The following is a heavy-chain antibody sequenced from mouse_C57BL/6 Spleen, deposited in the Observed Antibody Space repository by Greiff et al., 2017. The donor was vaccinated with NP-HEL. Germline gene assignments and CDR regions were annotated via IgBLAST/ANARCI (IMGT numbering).Heavy chain of an antibody. D-gene: IGHD1-1*01. CDR3: RGTTVVATRYFDV. V-gene: IGHV1-15*01. J-gene: IGHJ1*03. Sequence: VQVVESGAELVRPGASVTLSCKASGYTFTDYEMHWVKQTPVHGLEWIGAIDPETGGTAYTQKFKGKAILTADKSSSTAYMELRSLTSEDSAVYYCRGTTVVATRYFDVWGTGTTVTVSS. CDR1: GYTFTDYE. CDR2: IDPETGGT.